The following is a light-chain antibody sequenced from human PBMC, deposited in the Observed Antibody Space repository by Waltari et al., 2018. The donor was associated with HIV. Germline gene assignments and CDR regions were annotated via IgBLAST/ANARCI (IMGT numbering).Light chain of an antibody. V-gene: IGLV1-40*01. CDR2: GNS. J-gene: IGLJ3*02. Sequence: QSVLTQPPSVSGAPGQRVTISCTGSRSNIGAGYDVHWYPQLPGTAPKLLIYGNSNRPSGVPDRFSGSKSGTSASLAITGLQAEDEADYYCQSYDSSLSGSWVFGGGTKLTVL. CDR1: RSNIGAGYD. CDR3: QSYDSSLSGSWV.